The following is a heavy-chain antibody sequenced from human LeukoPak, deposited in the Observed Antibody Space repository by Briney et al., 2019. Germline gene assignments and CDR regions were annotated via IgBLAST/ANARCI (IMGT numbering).Heavy chain of an antibody. J-gene: IGHJ3*02. CDR2: IYYSGST. V-gene: IGHV4-39*01. CDR1: GGSISSSSYY. D-gene: IGHD1-14*01. CDR3: ARHPDPIRKNDAFDI. Sequence: SETLSLTCTVSGGSISSSSYYWGWIRQPPGKGLEWIGSIYYSGSTYYNPSLKSRVTISVDTSKNQFSLKLSSVTAADTAVYYCARHPDPIRKNDAFDIWGQGTMVTVSS.